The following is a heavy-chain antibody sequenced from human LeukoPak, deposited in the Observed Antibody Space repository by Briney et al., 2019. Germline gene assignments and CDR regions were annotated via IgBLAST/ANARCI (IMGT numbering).Heavy chain of an antibody. CDR3: ARDYDSSGYYPRGSGY. V-gene: IGHV3-33*01. Sequence: GRSLRLSCAASGFTFSSYGMHWVRQAPGKGLEWVAVIWYNGSNKYYADSVKGRFTISRDNSKNTLYLQMNSLRAEDTAVYYCARDYDSSGYYPRGSGYWGQGTLVTVSS. CDR1: GFTFSSYG. D-gene: IGHD3-22*01. CDR2: IWYNGSNK. J-gene: IGHJ4*02.